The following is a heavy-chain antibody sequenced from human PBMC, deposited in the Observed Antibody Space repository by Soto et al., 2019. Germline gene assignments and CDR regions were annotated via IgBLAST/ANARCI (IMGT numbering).Heavy chain of an antibody. CDR1: GYSFTNND. J-gene: IGHJ5*02. Sequence: ASVKVSCKASGYSFTNNDVTWVRQATGQGLEWMGWMNPGSGDTGYAQKFQGRVTMTRDISIATAYMELSSLRSDDTAIYYCAKMATFGSLNWFDPWGQGTLVTAPQ. CDR2: MNPGSGDT. CDR3: AKMATFGSLNWFDP. V-gene: IGHV1-8*01. D-gene: IGHD3-16*01.